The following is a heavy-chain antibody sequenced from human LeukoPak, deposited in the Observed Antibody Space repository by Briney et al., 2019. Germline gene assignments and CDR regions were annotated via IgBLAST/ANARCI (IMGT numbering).Heavy chain of an antibody. Sequence: GGSLRLSCAASGFTFSGYEMNWVRQAPGKGLEWVSYIGNSGRTIYYADSVKGRFTISRDNAKNSLYLQMNSLRAEDTAVYYCAKLDGVAGLDYWGQGTLVAVSS. CDR3: AKLDGVAGLDY. CDR2: IGNSGRTI. V-gene: IGHV3-48*03. CDR1: GFTFSGYE. D-gene: IGHD6-13*01. J-gene: IGHJ4*02.